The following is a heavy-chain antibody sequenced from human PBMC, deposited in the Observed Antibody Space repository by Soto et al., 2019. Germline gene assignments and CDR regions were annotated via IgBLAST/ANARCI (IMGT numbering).Heavy chain of an antibody. J-gene: IGHJ6*03. CDR3: ARHCHYCIDV. CDR1: GFTFSNSW. CDR2: MNPDGSTK. Sequence: EAQLVESGGGLVQPGGSLRVSCAASGFTFSNSWMTWVRQTPGKGLEWVANMNPDGSTKIYVDSVKGRFTISRDNAQNSLYLQMNSLRAEDTAVFYCARHCHYCIDVWGRGTTVTVSS. D-gene: IGHD2-21*02. V-gene: IGHV3-7*01.